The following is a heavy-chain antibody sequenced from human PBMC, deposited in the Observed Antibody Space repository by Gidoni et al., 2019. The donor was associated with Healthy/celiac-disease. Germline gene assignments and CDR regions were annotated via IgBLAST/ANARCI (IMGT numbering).Heavy chain of an antibody. J-gene: IGHJ5*02. V-gene: IGHV3-73*01. D-gene: IGHD2-2*01. CDR3: TGSTSHPGTRFDP. CDR1: GFTFSGSA. CDR2: IRSKANSYAT. Sequence: EVQLVESGGGLVQPGGSLKLSCAASGFTFSGSAMHWVRQASGKGLEWVGRIRSKANSYATAYAASVKGRFTISRDDSKNTAYLQMNSLKTEDTAVYYCTGSTSHPGTRFDPWGQGTLVTVSS.